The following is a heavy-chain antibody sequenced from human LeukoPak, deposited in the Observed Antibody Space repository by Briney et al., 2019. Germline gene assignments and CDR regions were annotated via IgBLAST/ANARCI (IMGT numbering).Heavy chain of an antibody. CDR2: ISAYNGNT. V-gene: IGHV1-18*01. Sequence: ASVKVSCKASGYTFTSYGISWVRQAPGQGLERMGWISAYNGNTKYAQKLQGRVTMTTDTSTSTAYMELRSLRSDDTAVYYCARDPTEVTKDYWGQGTLVTVSS. CDR1: GYTFTSYG. D-gene: IGHD4-17*01. J-gene: IGHJ4*02. CDR3: ARDPTEVTKDY.